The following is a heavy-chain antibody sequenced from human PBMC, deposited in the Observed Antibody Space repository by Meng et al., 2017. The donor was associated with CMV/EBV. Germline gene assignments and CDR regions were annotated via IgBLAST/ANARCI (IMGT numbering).Heavy chain of an antibody. D-gene: IGHD1-26*01. Sequence: HVQLQQWGSGLLHPSPTLSLTFSVYGGSFSGYYWSWIRQPPGKGLEWIGEIIHSGSNNYNPSLKSRVTISVDTSKNQFSLKMSSGTAADTAVYYCARLRSGSFRGWFDPWGQGTLVTVSS. V-gene: IGHV4-34*12. J-gene: IGHJ5*02. CDR2: IIHSGSN. CDR3: ARLRSGSFRGWFDP. CDR1: GGSFSGYY.